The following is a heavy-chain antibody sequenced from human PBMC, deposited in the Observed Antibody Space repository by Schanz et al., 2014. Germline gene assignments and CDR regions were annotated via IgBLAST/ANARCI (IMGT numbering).Heavy chain of an antibody. D-gene: IGHD3-10*01. CDR2: ISAYTNNT. V-gene: IGHV1-18*04. Sequence: QVQLVQSGAEVKKPGSSVKVSCKASGGTFSTYPINWLRQAPGQGLEWMGWISAYTNNTNYAQKLQGRVTMATDTSTSTAYMELRSLRSDDTAVYYCARDGRPTFYGSGEHYYWGQGTLVTVSS. CDR3: ARDGRPTFYGSGEHYY. CDR1: GGTFSTYP. J-gene: IGHJ4*02.